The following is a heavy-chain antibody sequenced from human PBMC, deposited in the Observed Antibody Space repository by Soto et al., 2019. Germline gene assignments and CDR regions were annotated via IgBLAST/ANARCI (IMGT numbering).Heavy chain of an antibody. D-gene: IGHD4-17*01. Sequence: SETLSLTCTVSGDSIISGDYYWSWIRQTPGKGLEWIGYIYYSGDTNYNPSLKSRVIISVDTSKNQFSLKLSSVTAADTAVYYCARERALLYGGNPDYYYTVGVWGQGTTVTVSS. V-gene: IGHV4-30-4*01. CDR2: IYYSGDT. CDR3: ARERALLYGGNPDYYYTVGV. J-gene: IGHJ6*02. CDR1: GDSIISGDYY.